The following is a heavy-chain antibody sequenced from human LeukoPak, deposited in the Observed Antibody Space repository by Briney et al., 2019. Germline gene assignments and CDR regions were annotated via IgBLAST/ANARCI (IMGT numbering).Heavy chain of an antibody. Sequence: PGGSLRLSCAASGFTFSSYGMHWVRQAPGKGLEWVAVISYDGSNKYYADSVKGRFTISRDNSENTLYLQMNSLRAEDTAVYYCAKDRAYYDFWSGYYGGGIFDYWGQGTLVTVSS. CDR2: ISYDGSNK. CDR1: GFTFSSYG. V-gene: IGHV3-30*18. CDR3: AKDRAYYDFWSGYYGGGIFDY. D-gene: IGHD3-3*01. J-gene: IGHJ4*02.